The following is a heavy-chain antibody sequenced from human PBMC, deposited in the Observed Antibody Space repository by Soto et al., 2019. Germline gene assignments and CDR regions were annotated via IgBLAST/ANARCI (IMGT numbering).Heavy chain of an antibody. Sequence: LRLSCAASGFTFSSYSMNWVRQAPGKGLEWVSSISSSISYIYYADSVKGRFTISRDNAKNSLYLQMNSLRAEDTAVYYCARDFPYYYDSSANWFDPWGQGTLVTVSS. D-gene: IGHD3-22*01. CDR2: ISSSISYI. CDR1: GFTFSSYS. V-gene: IGHV3-21*01. CDR3: ARDFPYYYDSSANWFDP. J-gene: IGHJ5*02.